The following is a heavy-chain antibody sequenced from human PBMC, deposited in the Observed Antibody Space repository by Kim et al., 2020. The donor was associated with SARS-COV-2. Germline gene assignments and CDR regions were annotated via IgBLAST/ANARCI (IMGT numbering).Heavy chain of an antibody. D-gene: IGHD6-13*01. V-gene: IGHV3-30-3*01. CDR2: ISYDGSNK. Sequence: GGSLRLSCAASGFTFSSYAMHWVRQAPGKGLEWVAVISYDGSNKYYADSVKGRFTISRDNSKNTLYLQMNSLRAEDTAVYYCATGGMAATYYYYGMDVWGQGTTVTVSS. J-gene: IGHJ6*02. CDR3: ATGGMAATYYYYGMDV. CDR1: GFTFSSYA.